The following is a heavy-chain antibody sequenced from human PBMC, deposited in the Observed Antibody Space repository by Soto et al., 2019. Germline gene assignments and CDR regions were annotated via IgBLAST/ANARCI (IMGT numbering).Heavy chain of an antibody. CDR1: GESFSGYY. V-gene: IGHV4-34*01. J-gene: IGHJ6*03. D-gene: IGHD3-16*01. Sequence: QVQIQQWGAGLLKPSETLSLTCAVYGESFSGYYWSWVRQPPLKGLEWIGEINHSGNTNYNPSLKSRVTISVDTSKNQFSLKLSSVTAADTAVYYCARGGGYYYMDVWDKGTTVTVSS. CDR3: ARGGGYYYMDV. CDR2: INHSGNT.